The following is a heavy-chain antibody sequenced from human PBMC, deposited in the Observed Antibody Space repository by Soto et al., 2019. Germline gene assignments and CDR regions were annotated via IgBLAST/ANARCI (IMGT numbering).Heavy chain of an antibody. D-gene: IGHD2-15*01. CDR2: ISGSGGST. CDR1: GFTFSSYA. J-gene: IGHJ6*03. CDR3: AKEGGYCSGGSCYPIYYYYYYMDV. V-gene: IGHV3-23*01. Sequence: PGGSLRLSCAASGFTFSSYAMSWVRQAPGKGLEWVSAISGSGGSTYYADSVKGRFTISRDNSKNTLYLQMNSLRAEDTAVYYCAKEGGYCSGGSCYPIYYYYYYMDVWGKGTTVTVSS.